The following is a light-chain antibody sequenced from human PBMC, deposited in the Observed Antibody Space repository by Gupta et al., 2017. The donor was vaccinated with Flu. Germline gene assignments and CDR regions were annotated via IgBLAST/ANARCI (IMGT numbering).Light chain of an antibody. J-gene: IGLJ3*02. Sequence: SATISCTGTSSDVGSYNRVSWYQQPPGTAPKLMIYEVSNRPSGVPDRFSGSKSGNTASLTISGLQAEDEADYYCSSYTSTSTLVFGGGTKLTVL. CDR1: SSDVGSYNR. CDR2: EVS. V-gene: IGLV2-18*02. CDR3: SSYTSTSTLV.